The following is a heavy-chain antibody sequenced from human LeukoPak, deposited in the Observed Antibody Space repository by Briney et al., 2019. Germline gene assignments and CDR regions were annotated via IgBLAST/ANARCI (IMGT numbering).Heavy chain of an antibody. Sequence: GGSLRLSCAPSVFTFYVYAMRCGRDGPGGRVGWGSGISWNSGSIGYADSVKVRFTISRDNAKNSLYLQMNSLRAEDTALYYCAKDILGGNGPFDYWGQGTLVTVSS. CDR3: AKDILGGNGPFDY. J-gene: IGHJ4*02. D-gene: IGHD4-23*01. V-gene: IGHV3-9*01. CDR2: ISWNSGSI. CDR1: VFTFYVYA.